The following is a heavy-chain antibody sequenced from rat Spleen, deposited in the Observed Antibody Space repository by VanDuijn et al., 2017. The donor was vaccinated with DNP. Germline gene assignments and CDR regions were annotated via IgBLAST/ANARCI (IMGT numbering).Heavy chain of an antibody. CDR2: ISYEGSRT. CDR1: GFTFSDYY. V-gene: IGHV5-22*01. D-gene: IGHD1-2*01. J-gene: IGHJ4*01. CDR3: TRDNYSSYMPYYYVMDA. Sequence: EVQLVESGGGLVQPGRSLKLSCAASGFTFSDYYMAWVRQAPKKGLEWVAYISYEGSRTYYRDSVKGRFTISRDNAKSTLYLQMNSLRSEDTATYYCTRDNYSSYMPYYYVMDAWGQGTSVTVSS.